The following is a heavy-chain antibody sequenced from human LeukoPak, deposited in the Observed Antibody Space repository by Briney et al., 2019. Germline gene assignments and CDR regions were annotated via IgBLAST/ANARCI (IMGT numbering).Heavy chain of an antibody. CDR1: GGSFSGYY. CDR3: ARWSSNYYDTSGRRFDP. Sequence: SETLSPTCAVYGGSFSGYYWSWIRQPPGKGLEWIGEINHSGSTNYNPSLKSRVTISVDTSKNQFSLKLSSVTAADTAVYYCARWSSNYYDTSGRRFDPWGQGTLVTVSS. CDR2: INHSGST. J-gene: IGHJ5*02. D-gene: IGHD3-22*01. V-gene: IGHV4-34*01.